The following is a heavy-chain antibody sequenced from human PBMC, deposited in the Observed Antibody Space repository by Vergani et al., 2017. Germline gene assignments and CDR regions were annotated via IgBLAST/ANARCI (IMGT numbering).Heavy chain of an antibody. D-gene: IGHD2-2*01. Sequence: EVQLLESGGDLVQPGGSLRLSCAASGFTFIMHAMSWVRQAPGKGLEWVSYISSSGSTIYYADSVKGRFTISRDNAKNSLYLQMNSLRAEDTAVYYCARKIPAASVDYWGQGTLVTVSS. CDR3: ARKIPAASVDY. J-gene: IGHJ4*02. V-gene: IGHV3-48*04. CDR2: ISSSGSTI. CDR1: GFTFIMHA.